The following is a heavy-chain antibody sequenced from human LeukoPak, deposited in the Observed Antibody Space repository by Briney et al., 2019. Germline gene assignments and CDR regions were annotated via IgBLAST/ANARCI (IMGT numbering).Heavy chain of an antibody. Sequence: GASVKVSCKVSGYTLTELSMHWVRQAPGKGLEWMGGFDPEDGETIYAQKFQGRVTMTEDTSTDTAYMELSSLRSEDTAVYYCATDNPNAPSYYYMDVRGKGTTVTVSS. J-gene: IGHJ6*03. CDR2: FDPEDGET. CDR3: ATDNPNAPSYYYMDV. D-gene: IGHD2-8*01. V-gene: IGHV1-24*01. CDR1: GYTLTELS.